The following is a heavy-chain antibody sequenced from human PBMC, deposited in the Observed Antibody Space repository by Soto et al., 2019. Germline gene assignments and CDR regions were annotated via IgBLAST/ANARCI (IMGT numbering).Heavy chain of an antibody. CDR3: ARHPGYCSGGSCNGQYTLDV. Sequence: SETLSLTCTVSGGSISSGDYYWSWIRQPPGKGLEWIGYIYYSGSTYYNPSLKSRVTISADTSQNQFSLDLTSVTATDTAVYFCARHPGYCSGGSCNGQYTLDVWGQGTTVTVSS. CDR1: GGSISSGDYY. D-gene: IGHD2-15*01. CDR2: IYYSGST. V-gene: IGHV4-30-4*01. J-gene: IGHJ6*02.